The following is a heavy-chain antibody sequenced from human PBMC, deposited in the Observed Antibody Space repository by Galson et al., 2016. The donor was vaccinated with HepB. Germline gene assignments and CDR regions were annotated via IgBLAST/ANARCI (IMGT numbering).Heavy chain of an antibody. CDR3: AGTKVGLLLHLDY. V-gene: IGHV1-18*01. Sequence: SVKVSCKASGYTFISYGIDWVRQAPGQGLEWMGWISTYSGNTNYARKLQGRVTMTADTSASTAYMELKSLRSDDTAVYYCAGTKVGLLLHLDYWGQGTLVTVSS. CDR2: ISTYSGNT. D-gene: IGHD2-15*01. CDR1: GYTFISYG. J-gene: IGHJ4*02.